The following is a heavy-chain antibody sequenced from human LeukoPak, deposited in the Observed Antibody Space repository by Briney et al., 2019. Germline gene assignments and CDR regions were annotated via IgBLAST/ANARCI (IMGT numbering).Heavy chain of an antibody. V-gene: IGHV7-4-1*02. CDR3: ARCPESYYYGPHNFQH. D-gene: IGHD3-10*01. CDR1: GYTFTSYA. CDR2: INTNTGNP. Sequence: ALVKVSCKASGYTFTSYAMNWVRQAPGQGLEWLGWINTNTGNPTYAQGFTGRFVFSLDTSVSTAYLQISSLKAEDTAVYYCARCPESYYYGPHNFQHWGQGTLVTVSS. J-gene: IGHJ1*01.